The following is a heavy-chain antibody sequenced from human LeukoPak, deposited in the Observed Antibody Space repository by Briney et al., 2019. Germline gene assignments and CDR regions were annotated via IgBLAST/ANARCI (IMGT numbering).Heavy chain of an antibody. Sequence: GGSLRLSCAASGFTFSSYWMSWVRQAPGKGLEWVAFIRYDGSNKYYADSVKGRFTISRDNSKNTLYLQMNSLRAEDTAVYYCAKDLTFGGVIVTPHFGYWGQGTLVTVSS. J-gene: IGHJ4*02. V-gene: IGHV3-30*02. CDR2: IRYDGSNK. CDR3: AKDLTFGGVIVTPHFGY. D-gene: IGHD3-16*02. CDR1: GFTFSSYW.